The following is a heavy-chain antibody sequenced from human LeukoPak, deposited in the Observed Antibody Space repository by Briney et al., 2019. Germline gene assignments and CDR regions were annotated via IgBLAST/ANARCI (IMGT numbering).Heavy chain of an antibody. D-gene: IGHD4-17*01. CDR1: GFSLSTSGMC. V-gene: IGHV2-70*11. Sequence: SGPALVKPTQTLTLTCTFSGFSLSTSGMCVSWIRQPPGKALEWLARIDWDDDKYYSTSLKTRLTISKDTSKNQVVLTMTNMDPVDTATYYCARMRTTVTPAPRYYFDYGGQGTLVTVSS. CDR2: IDWDDDK. J-gene: IGHJ4*02. CDR3: ARMRTTVTPAPRYYFDY.